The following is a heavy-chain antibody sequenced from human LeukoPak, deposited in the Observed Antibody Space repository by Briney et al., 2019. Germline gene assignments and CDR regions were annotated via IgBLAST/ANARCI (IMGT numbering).Heavy chain of an antibody. Sequence: KPGGSLRLSCAASGFTFSDYYMSWIRQAPGKGLEWVSYISSSGSTIYYADSVKGRFTISRDNAKNSLYLQMNSLRAEDTAVYYCARDQSQVVVVDYFDYWGQGTLVTVSS. CDR1: GFTFSDYY. CDR2: ISSSGSTI. J-gene: IGHJ4*02. D-gene: IGHD2-15*01. CDR3: ARDQSQVVVVDYFDY. V-gene: IGHV3-11*01.